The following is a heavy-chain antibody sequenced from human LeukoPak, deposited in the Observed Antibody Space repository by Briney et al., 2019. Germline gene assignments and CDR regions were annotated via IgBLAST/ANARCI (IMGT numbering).Heavy chain of an antibody. Sequence: SETLSLTCAVYGGSFSGYYWSWIRQPPGKGLEWIGEINHSGSTNYKPSIKSRVTISVDTSKNQFSLNLTSVTAADTAVYYCAREGPEYYYDSSGYYLGFDYWGQGTLVTVSS. V-gene: IGHV4-34*01. J-gene: IGHJ4*02. D-gene: IGHD3-22*01. CDR1: GGSFSGYY. CDR3: AREGPEYYYDSSGYYLGFDY. CDR2: INHSGST.